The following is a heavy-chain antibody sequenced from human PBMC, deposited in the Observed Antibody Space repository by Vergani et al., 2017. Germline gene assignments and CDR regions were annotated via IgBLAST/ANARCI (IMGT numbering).Heavy chain of an antibody. CDR2: ISGSGGST. J-gene: IGHJ4*02. CDR3: AKDNVPGYYDSSGYCDY. CDR1: GFTFSSYA. D-gene: IGHD3-22*01. V-gene: IGHV3-23*01. Sequence: VQLLESGGGLVQPGGSLRLSCAASGFTFSSYAMSWVRQAPGKGLEWVSAISGSGGSTYYADSVKGRFTISRDNSKNTMFLQMNNLRAEDTAVYYCAKDNVPGYYDSSGYCDYWGQGTLVTVSS.